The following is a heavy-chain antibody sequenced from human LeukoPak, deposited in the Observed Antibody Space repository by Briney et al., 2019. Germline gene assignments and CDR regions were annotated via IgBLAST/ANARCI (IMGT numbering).Heavy chain of an antibody. CDR2: INTYGTYT. D-gene: IGHD3-16*01. V-gene: IGHV3-74*01. CDR3: AKDMTGPDDS. Sequence: VWVSRINTYGTYTSYADSVKGRFTISRDNAQNTLFLQMTSLRVEDTAVYYCAKDMTGPDDSWGPGTLVTVSS. J-gene: IGHJ4*02.